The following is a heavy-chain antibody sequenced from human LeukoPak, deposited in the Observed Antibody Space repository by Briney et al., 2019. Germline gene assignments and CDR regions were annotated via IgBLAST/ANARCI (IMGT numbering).Heavy chain of an antibody. J-gene: IGHJ3*01. CDR1: GGSISSSSYY. D-gene: IGHD2-2*01. V-gene: IGHV4-30-4*08. CDR3: ARERPIDCTSTSCYFVSDL. CDR2: IYYTGNK. Sequence: PSETLSLTCTVSGGSISSSSYYWGWIRQPPGKGLEWIGYIYYTGNKYYNPSLKRRITISLDTSKNQLSLSLTSVTAADTAVYHCARERPIDCTSTSCYFVSDLWGQGTMVTVSS.